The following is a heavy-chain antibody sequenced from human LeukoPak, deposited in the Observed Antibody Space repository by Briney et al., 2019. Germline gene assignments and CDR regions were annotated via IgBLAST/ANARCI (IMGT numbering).Heavy chain of an antibody. CDR2: ISSSSSYI. Sequence: HPGGSLRLSCAASGFTFSSYSMNWVRQAPGKGLEWVSSISSSSSYIYYADSVKGRFTISRDNAKNSLYLQMNSLRAEDTAVYYCARHYYYDSSGYYNPFDYWGQETLVTVSS. J-gene: IGHJ4*02. D-gene: IGHD3-22*01. CDR3: ARHYYYDSSGYYNPFDY. V-gene: IGHV3-21*01. CDR1: GFTFSSYS.